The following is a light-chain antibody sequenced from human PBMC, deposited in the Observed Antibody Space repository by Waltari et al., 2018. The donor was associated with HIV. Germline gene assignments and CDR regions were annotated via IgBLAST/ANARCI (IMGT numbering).Light chain of an antibody. Sequence: EIVMTQSPATLSVSPGERVTLSCRASQSVNDDLAWYQQKPGQAPNLLIYDASTRATGVPARFSGSGSGTEFTLTISSMQSEDFAVYYCQQYNNWPPLTFGGGTRVEIK. CDR3: QQYNNWPPLT. CDR1: QSVNDD. CDR2: DAS. V-gene: IGKV3-15*01. J-gene: IGKJ4*01.